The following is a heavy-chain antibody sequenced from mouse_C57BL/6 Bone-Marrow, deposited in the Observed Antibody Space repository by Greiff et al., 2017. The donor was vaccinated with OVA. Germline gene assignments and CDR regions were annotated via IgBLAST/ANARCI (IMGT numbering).Heavy chain of an antibody. J-gene: IGHJ4*01. CDR2: IRHKANGYTT. CDR1: GFTFTDYY. CDR3: ARSYDYFYYAMDY. V-gene: IGHV7-3*01. D-gene: IGHD2-4*01. Sequence: EVMLVEPGGGLVQPGGSLSLSCAASGFTFTDYYMSWVRQPPGKALEWLGFIRHKANGYTTEYSAPVTGRFTISRDNSQSILYLQMNALRAEDSAAYYCARSYDYFYYAMDYWGQGTSVTVSS.